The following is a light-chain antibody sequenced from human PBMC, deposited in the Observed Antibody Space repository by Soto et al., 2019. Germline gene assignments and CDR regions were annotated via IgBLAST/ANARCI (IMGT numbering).Light chain of an antibody. CDR1: QNISSDY. CDR3: QLYGTSPLIT. J-gene: IGKJ3*01. Sequence: EIVLTQSPGTLSLSPGERATLSCRASQNISSDYLTWYQQRPGQAPRLLIYGASSRATGIAERFSGSGSGTDFTLTVSRLEPEDFAVYYCQLYGTSPLITFGPGTKVEIK. V-gene: IGKV3-20*01. CDR2: GAS.